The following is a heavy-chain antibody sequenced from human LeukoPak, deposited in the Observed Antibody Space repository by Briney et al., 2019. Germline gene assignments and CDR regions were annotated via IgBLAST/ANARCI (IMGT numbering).Heavy chain of an antibody. D-gene: IGHD5-12*01. CDR2: IYPGDCDT. J-gene: IGHJ4*02. CDR1: GYSFTSYW. V-gene: IGHV5-51*01. Sequence: GESLKISCKGSGYSFTSYWIGLVRPMPGKGLGWMGVIYPGDCDTRYSPAFQGQVTNSADKSVSTAYLQWSSLKASDTAMYYCARGVATLDYWGQGTLVTVSS. CDR3: ARGVATLDY.